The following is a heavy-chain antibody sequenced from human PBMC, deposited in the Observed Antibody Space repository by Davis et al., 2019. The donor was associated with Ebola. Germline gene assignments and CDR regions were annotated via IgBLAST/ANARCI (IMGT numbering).Heavy chain of an antibody. Sequence: AASVKVSCKASGGAFSDYAFSWVRRAPGQGLEWMGGIIPNSGLANYAQKFQGRVAITADESATSVYMELSSLRSEDTAMYYCVRDYSSRWYGWFDPWGQGTLVTVSS. D-gene: IGHD4-11*01. CDR2: IIPNSGLA. V-gene: IGHV1-69*13. J-gene: IGHJ5*02. CDR3: VRDYSSRWYGWFDP. CDR1: GGAFSDYA.